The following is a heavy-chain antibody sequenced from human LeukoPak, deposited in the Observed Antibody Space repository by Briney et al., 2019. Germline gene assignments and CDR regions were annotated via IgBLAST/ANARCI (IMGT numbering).Heavy chain of an antibody. J-gene: IGHJ4*02. CDR1: GFTFSSYW. Sequence: GGSLRPSCVASGFTFSSYWMTWVRQAPGEGLEWLANIKEDGSIQYYLDSVRGRFTISRDNAKTSVYLQLNSLRADDTAVYYCARDVWTGVAVSDYWGQGTLVTVSS. V-gene: IGHV3-7*01. CDR3: ARDVWTGVAVSDY. CDR2: IKEDGSIQ. D-gene: IGHD6-19*01.